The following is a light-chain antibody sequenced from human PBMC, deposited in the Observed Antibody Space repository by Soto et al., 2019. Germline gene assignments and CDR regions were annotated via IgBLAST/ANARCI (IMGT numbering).Light chain of an antibody. V-gene: IGKV3-20*01. CDR2: GTS. J-gene: IGKJ4*01. CDR3: QQYVRSPPLT. Sequence: EIVLTQSPATLSLSPGERATLSCRAGQTVSSNYLAWYQQKPGQAPRLLIYGTSSRATGISDRFSGSGSGTDFTLTIPSLEPEDFAVYYCQQYVRSPPLTFGGGTKVDI. CDR1: QTVSSNY.